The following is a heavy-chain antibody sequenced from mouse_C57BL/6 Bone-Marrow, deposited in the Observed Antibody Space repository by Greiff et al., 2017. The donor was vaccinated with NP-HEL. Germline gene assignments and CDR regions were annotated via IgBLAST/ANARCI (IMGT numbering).Heavy chain of an antibody. V-gene: IGHV3-6*01. Sequence: EVQVVESGPGLVKPSQSLSLTCSVTGYSITSGYYWNWIRQFPGNKLEWMGYISYDGSNNYNPSLKNRISITRDTSKNQFFLKLNSVTTEDTATYYCAMGEYDADYWGQGTTLTVSS. CDR3: AMGEYDADY. J-gene: IGHJ2*01. CDR2: ISYDGSN. D-gene: IGHD2-14*01. CDR1: GYSITSGYY.